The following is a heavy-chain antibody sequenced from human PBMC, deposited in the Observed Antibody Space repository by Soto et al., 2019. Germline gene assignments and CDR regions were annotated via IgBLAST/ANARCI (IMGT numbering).Heavy chain of an antibody. V-gene: IGHV1-2*02. J-gene: IGHJ4*02. CDR1: GYTFTGYY. D-gene: IGHD2-2*01. Sequence: ASVKVSCKASGYTFTGYYMHCVRQAPGQGLEWMGWINPNSGGTNYAQKFQGRVTMTRDTSISTAYMELSRLRSDDTAVYYCARGGGYCSSTSCPYFDYWGQGTLVTVSS. CDR3: ARGGGYCSSTSCPYFDY. CDR2: INPNSGGT.